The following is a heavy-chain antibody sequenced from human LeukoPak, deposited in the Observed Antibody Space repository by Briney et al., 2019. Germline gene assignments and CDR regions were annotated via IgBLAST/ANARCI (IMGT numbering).Heavy chain of an antibody. J-gene: IGHJ6*02. CDR2: IYSSGSA. Sequence: SETLSLTCSVSGGFSSSYYWNWIRQPAGKRLEWIGRIYSSGSANYNPSLKSRVTMSVDTSKNQFSLKLSSVTAADTAVYYCARDGMDVWGQGTTVTVSS. V-gene: IGHV4-4*07. CDR3: ARDGMDV. CDR1: GGFSSSYY.